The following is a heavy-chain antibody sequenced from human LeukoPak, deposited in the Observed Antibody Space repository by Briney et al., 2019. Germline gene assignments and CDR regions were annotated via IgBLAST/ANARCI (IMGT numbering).Heavy chain of an antibody. V-gene: IGHV3-7*03. CDR2: IRKDGSLQ. CDR3: TRVSGGYDLSDY. D-gene: IGHD3-3*01. Sequence: GGSLRLSCAASGFTFSSFWMSWVRQAPGKGLEWVANIRKDGSLQYCVDSVEGRFTISRDNAKNSLYLQMNSLRADDTAVYCTRVSGGYDLSDYWGQGTLVTVSS. J-gene: IGHJ4*02. CDR1: GFTFSSFW.